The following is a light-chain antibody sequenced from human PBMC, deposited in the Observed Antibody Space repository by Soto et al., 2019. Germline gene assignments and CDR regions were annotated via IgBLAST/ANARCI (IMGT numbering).Light chain of an antibody. V-gene: IGKV3-20*01. CDR3: QHYGNSRGT. CDR1: QSVSSN. CDR2: GAS. Sequence: EIVMTQSPATLSVSPGERATLSCRASQSVSSNLAWYQQKPGQAPRLLIYGASSRATGIPDRFSGRGSGTDFTLTISRLEPEDFAVYYCQHYGNSRGTFGQGTKVDI. J-gene: IGKJ1*01.